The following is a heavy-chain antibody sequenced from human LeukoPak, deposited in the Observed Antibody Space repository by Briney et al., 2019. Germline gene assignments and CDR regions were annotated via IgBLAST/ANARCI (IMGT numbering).Heavy chain of an antibody. Sequence: KPSETLSLTCSVSGDSISSGSYYWGWIRQPPGKGLEWIGSIYYSGSTNYNPSLKSRVTISLDTSKNQFSLKVISVTAADTAVYYCARVAKHFRGGLSFYYMDVWGKGTTVTISS. CDR2: IYYSGST. J-gene: IGHJ6*03. CDR3: ARVAKHFRGGLSFYYMDV. CDR1: GDSISSGSYY. D-gene: IGHD3-10*01. V-gene: IGHV4-39*07.